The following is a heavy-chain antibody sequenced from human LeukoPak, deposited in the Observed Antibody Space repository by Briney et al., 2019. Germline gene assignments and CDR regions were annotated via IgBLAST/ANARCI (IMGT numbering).Heavy chain of an antibody. CDR2: ISYDGSNK. J-gene: IGHJ4*02. Sequence: GGSLRLSCAASGFTFSSYAMHWVRQAPGKGLEWVAVISYDGSNKYYADSVKGRFTISRDNSKNTLYLQMNSLRAEDTAVYYCARDAGYFDYWGQGTLVTVSS. CDR1: GFTFSSYA. CDR3: ARDAGYFDY. V-gene: IGHV3-30-3*01.